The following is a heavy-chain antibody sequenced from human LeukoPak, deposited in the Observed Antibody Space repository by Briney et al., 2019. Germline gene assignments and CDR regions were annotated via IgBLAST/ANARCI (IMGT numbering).Heavy chain of an antibody. J-gene: IGHJ5*02. Sequence: GASVKVSCKASGYTFTGYYMHWVRQAPGQGLEWMGWINPNSGGTNYAQKFQGRVTMTRDTSISTAYMELSRLRSDDTAVYYCARGYCSGGSCQSTVWFDPWGQGTLVTVSS. D-gene: IGHD2-15*01. CDR3: ARGYCSGGSCQSTVWFDP. CDR2: INPNSGGT. CDR1: GYTFTGYY. V-gene: IGHV1-2*02.